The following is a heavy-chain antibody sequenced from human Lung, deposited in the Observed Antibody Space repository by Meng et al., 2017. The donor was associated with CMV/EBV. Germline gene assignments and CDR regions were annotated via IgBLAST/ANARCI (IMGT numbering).Heavy chain of an antibody. V-gene: IGHV3-21*01. CDR3: ARAGNTVTFFDH. J-gene: IGHJ4*02. CDR2: ISSSVSDV. CDR1: GFAFRSYS. D-gene: IGHD4-17*01. Sequence: SLKISGAASGFAFRSYSINWFRRPPGKGLEWVASISSSVSDVYSADSVKGRFIISRDNGRDSLYLQMNSLRAEDTGVYYCARAGNTVTFFDHWGPGTPVTVSS.